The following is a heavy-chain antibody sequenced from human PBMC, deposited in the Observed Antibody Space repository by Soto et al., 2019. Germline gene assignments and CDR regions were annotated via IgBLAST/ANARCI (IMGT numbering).Heavy chain of an antibody. J-gene: IGHJ5*02. CDR3: ARHRYCSGATCYHLDNWFDP. Sequence: ILCVRWTVAEGSIGTIGDSWVWIRRPPGKGLEWIATISYSGSTYYNPSLQSRVTMSVDTSKNQFSLNLSSVTAADTAVYYCARHRYCSGATCYHLDNWFDPWGQGTLVTVSS. CDR1: EGSIGTIGDS. CDR2: ISYSGST. V-gene: IGHV4-39*01. D-gene: IGHD2-15*01.